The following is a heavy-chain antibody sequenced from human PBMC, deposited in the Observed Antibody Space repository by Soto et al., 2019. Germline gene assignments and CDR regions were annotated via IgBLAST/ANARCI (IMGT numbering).Heavy chain of an antibody. CDR3: AKGRGMRLLDAFDI. CDR1: GFTFDDYA. J-gene: IGHJ3*02. CDR2: ISWNSGSI. V-gene: IGHV3-9*01. Sequence: LRLFCAASGFTFDDYAMHWGRQAPGKGLEWVSGISWNSGSIGYADSVKGRFTISRDNAKNSLYLQMNSLRAEDTALYYCAKGRGMRLLDAFDIWGQGTMVTVSS. D-gene: IGHD2-8*01.